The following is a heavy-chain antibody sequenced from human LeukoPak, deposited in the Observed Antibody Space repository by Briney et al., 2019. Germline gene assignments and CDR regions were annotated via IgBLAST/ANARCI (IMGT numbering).Heavy chain of an antibody. D-gene: IGHD6-13*01. CDR3: ARHGFSSSWYLYWYFDL. CDR1: GGSIRSYY. J-gene: IGHJ2*01. Sequence: SETLSLTCTVSGGSIRSYYWIWIRQPPGKGLEWIGYIYYSGSTNYNPSLKSRVTISVDTSKNQFSLKLSSVTAADTAVYYCARHGFSSSWYLYWYFDLWGRGTLVTVSS. CDR2: IYYSGST. V-gene: IGHV4-59*01.